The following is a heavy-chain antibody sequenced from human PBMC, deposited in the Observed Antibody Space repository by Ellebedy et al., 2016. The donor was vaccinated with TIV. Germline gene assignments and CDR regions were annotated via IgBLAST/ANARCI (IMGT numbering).Heavy chain of an antibody. J-gene: IGHJ4*02. CDR2: IKSKTDGGAA. V-gene: IGHV3-15*01. Sequence: PGGSLRLSCAASGFTFSNAWMNWVRQAPGKGLEWVGRIKSKTDGGAADYAAPVKGRFTIARDDSKNTLYLQMNSLKTEDTAVYFCTTVYRYNYASVWGQGTLVTVSS. D-gene: IGHD5-18*01. CDR3: TTVYRYNYASV. CDR1: GFTFSNAW.